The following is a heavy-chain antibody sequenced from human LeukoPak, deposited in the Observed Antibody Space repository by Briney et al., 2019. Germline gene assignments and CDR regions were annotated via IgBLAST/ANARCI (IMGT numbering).Heavy chain of an antibody. J-gene: IGHJ1*01. D-gene: IGHD3-22*01. CDR1: GFTFSSSP. CDR2: ISGSGDRT. V-gene: IGHV3-23*01. Sequence: GGSLRLSGAASGFTFSSSPMSWVRQAPGKGLEWVSRISGSGDRTYYADSVKGRFTISRDNSKNTLYVQMNSLRAEDTAVYYCAKDDSSGYFYFQHWGQGTLVTVSS. CDR3: AKDDSSGYFYFQH.